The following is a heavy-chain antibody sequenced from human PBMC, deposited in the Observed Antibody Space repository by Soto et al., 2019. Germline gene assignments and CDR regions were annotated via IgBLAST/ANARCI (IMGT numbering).Heavy chain of an antibody. V-gene: IGHV3-30*18. CDR1: GFAFSTFG. CDR3: EKDWKDANYDYGTDV. CDR2: ISHDGSKK. J-gene: IGHJ6*02. Sequence: GGSLRLSCVASGFAFSTFGMHWVRQAPGKGLEWVAFISHDGSKKYFVDSVKGRFTISRDDSGNTLYLQMSSLRADDTAVYYCEKDWKDANYDYGTDVWGQGTTVTVSS. D-gene: IGHD1-1*01.